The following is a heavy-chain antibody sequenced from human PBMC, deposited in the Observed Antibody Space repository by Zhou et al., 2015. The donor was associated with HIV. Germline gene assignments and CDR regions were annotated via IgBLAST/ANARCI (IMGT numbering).Heavy chain of an antibody. CDR3: ARFEVGIAARPRYYYGMDV. CDR1: GGTFSSYT. J-gene: IGHJ6*02. CDR2: IIPILGIA. D-gene: IGHD6-6*01. V-gene: IGHV1-69*02. Sequence: QVQLVQSGAEVKKPGSSVKVSCKASGGTFSSYTISWVRQAPGQGLEWMGRIIPILGIANYAQKFQGRVTITADKSTSTAYMELSSLRSEDTAVYYCARFEVGIAARPRYYYGMDVWGQGTTVTVSS.